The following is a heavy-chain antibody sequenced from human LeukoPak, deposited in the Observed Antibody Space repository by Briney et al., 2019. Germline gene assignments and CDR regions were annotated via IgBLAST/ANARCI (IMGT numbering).Heavy chain of an antibody. Sequence: PSETLSLTCTLSVGSIKSYYWSWIRPSPGEGLEWIGTLYASGRTTYNPSLRIRVTISLEASENRFSLRLGSVTAADTAVYYCARPYGIEGALTAPPIFNFYVLDVGGQGTTVTVSS. CDR3: ARPYGIEGALTAPPIFNFYVLDV. V-gene: IGHV4-4*09. J-gene: IGHJ6*02. CDR1: VGSIKSYY. CDR2: LYASGRT. D-gene: IGHD1-14*01.